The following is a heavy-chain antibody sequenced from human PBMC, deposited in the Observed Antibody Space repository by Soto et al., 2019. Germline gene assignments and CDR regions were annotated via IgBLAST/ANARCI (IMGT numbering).Heavy chain of an antibody. J-gene: IGHJ4*02. D-gene: IGHD2-21*02. CDR2: IYFHGAT. CDR3: ASIPRRGYSYGIDY. V-gene: IGHV4-31*03. CDR1: GGSISGGTSY. Sequence: QVQLQESGPGLGKPSQTLSLTCNVSGGSISGGTSYRTWIRQHPGEGLEWMGHIYFHGATYSNPSHRSRLTRSVDTSKNTFSLKLTSVTAAETATYYCASIPRRGYSYGIDYWGQGTLVTVSS.